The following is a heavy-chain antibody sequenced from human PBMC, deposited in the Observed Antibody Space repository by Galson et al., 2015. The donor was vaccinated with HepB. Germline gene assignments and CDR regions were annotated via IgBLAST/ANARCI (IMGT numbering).Heavy chain of an antibody. Sequence: SLRLYCAASGFTFSSYGMHWVRQAPGKGLEWVAVIWYDGSNKYYADSVKGRFTISRDNSKNTLYLQMNSLRAEDTAVYYCARGASPYYYGSGSYNWFDPWGQGTLVTVSS. CDR1: GFTFSSYG. V-gene: IGHV3-33*08. D-gene: IGHD3-10*01. J-gene: IGHJ5*02. CDR3: ARGASPYYYGSGSYNWFDP. CDR2: IWYDGSNK.